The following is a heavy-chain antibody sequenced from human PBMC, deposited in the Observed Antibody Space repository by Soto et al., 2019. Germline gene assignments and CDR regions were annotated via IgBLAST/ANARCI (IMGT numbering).Heavy chain of an antibody. Sequence: PGESLKISCKGSGYSFTSYWIGWVRQMPGKGLEWMGIIYPGDSDTRYSPSFQGQVTISADKSISTAYLQWSSLKASDTAMYYCARHPRLAHCGGDCYSGWFDPWGQGTLVTVS. CDR3: ARHPRLAHCGGDCYSGWFDP. V-gene: IGHV5-51*01. J-gene: IGHJ5*02. CDR1: GYSFTSYW. CDR2: IYPGDSDT. D-gene: IGHD2-21*02.